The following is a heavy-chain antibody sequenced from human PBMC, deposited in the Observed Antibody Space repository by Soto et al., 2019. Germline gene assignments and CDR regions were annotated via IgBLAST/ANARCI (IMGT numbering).Heavy chain of an antibody. V-gene: IGHV3-30*18. Sequence: QVQLVESGGGVVQPGRSLRLSCAASGFTFSSYGMHWVRQAPGKGLEWVAVISYDGSNKYYADSVKGRFTISRDNSKNTLYLQMNSLRAEDTAVYYCAKNRPRGDYWGQGPLVTVSS. CDR1: GFTFSSYG. CDR2: ISYDGSNK. J-gene: IGHJ4*02. CDR3: AKNRPRGDY.